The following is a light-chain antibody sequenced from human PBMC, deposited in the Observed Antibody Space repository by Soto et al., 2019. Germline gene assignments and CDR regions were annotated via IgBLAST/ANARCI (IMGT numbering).Light chain of an antibody. CDR3: QNYYRAAFT. V-gene: IGKV1-27*01. J-gene: IGKJ3*01. Sequence: DIQMTQFPSSLSASVGDRVTITCRASQDIDNYVAWYQQRPGKVPKLLIYHASTLQPGVPSRFSGSRSGTDCTLTISSLQPEDVATYYCQNYYRAAFTFGPGTRVDIK. CDR2: HAS. CDR1: QDIDNY.